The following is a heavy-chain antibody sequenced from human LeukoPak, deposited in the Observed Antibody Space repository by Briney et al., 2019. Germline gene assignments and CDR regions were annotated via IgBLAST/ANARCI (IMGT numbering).Heavy chain of an antibody. CDR1: GVSITSGSYY. CDR3: ARGASPKDAVFFDY. J-gene: IGHJ4*02. V-gene: IGHV4-61*02. CDR2: VHSSGDI. D-gene: IGHD3-16*01. Sequence: AQTLSLTCSVSGVSITSGSYYWGWIRQSTGKGLEWIGRVHSSGDIYHNAAFRSRAAVSGDASKNQFSLQLASVTAADTAVYYCARGASPKDAVFFDYWGQGALITVSS.